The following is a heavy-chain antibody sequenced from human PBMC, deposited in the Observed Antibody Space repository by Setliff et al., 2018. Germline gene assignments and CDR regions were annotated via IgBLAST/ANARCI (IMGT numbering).Heavy chain of an antibody. CDR2: IIPMFGT. V-gene: IGHV1-69*13. J-gene: IGHJ6*03. D-gene: IGHD3-10*01. CDR3: AGGQPLVRKYYYYMDV. CDR1: GGTFSSYV. Sequence: GASVKVSCKASGGTFSSYVTSWVREAPGQGLEWMGGIIPMFGTNYAQKFQGRVTITADXXXSTAYMXXXXXXXXXXXXXXXAGGQPLVRKYYYYMDVWGKGTTVTVSS.